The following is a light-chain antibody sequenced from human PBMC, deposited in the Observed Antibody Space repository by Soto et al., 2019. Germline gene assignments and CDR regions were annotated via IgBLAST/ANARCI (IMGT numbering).Light chain of an antibody. CDR1: QSISSY. J-gene: IGKJ4*01. CDR3: HQSYSTPLT. V-gene: IGKV1-39*01. CDR2: AAS. Sequence: IHMNQSPSSLSASVGDRVTITCRASQSISSYLNWYQQKPGKAPKLLIYAASSLQSGVPSRVSGSGSGTDFTLTISSLQPEDFATYYCHQSYSTPLTFGGGTKVDIK.